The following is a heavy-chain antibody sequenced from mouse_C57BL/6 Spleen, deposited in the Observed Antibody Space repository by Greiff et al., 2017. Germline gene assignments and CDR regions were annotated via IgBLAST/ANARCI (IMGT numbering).Heavy chain of an antibody. CDR2: IDPSDSYT. CDR3: ARCGPTGENYFDY. CDR1: GYTFTSYW. V-gene: IGHV1-69*01. Sequence: QVQLQQPGAELVMPGASVKLSCKASGYTFTSYWMHWVKQRPGQGLEWIGEIDPSDSYTNYNQKFKGKSTLTVDKSSSTAYMQLSSLTSEDSAVYYCARCGPTGENYFDYWGQGTTLTVSS. J-gene: IGHJ2*01. D-gene: IGHD1-1*01.